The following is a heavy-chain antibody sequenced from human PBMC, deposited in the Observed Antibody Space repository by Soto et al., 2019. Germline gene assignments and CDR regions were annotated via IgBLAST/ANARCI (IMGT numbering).Heavy chain of an antibody. CDR3: ARGENNRAH. V-gene: IGHV1-69*02. J-gene: IGHJ4*02. D-gene: IGHD1-1*01. CDR1: GGTFSSYT. CDR2: IIPILGIA. Sequence: QVQLVQSGAEVKKPGSSVKVSCKASGGTFSSYTISWVRQAPGQGLEWMGRIIPILGIANYAQNFQGRVTITADKSTRTAYMDLSTLRSEDTAVYYCARGENNRAHWGQGTLVTVSS.